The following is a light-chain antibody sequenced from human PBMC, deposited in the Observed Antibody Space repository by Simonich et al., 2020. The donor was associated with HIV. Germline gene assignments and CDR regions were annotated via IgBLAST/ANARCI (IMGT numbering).Light chain of an antibody. CDR2: DVS. CDR3: SSYVGTNNI. J-gene: IGLJ2*01. V-gene: IGLV2-8*01. CDR1: SSDVRNYDY. Sequence: QSALTQSASVSGSPGQSITIPCTGTSSDVRNYDYVSWYQQHPGKAPKLMIYDVSNRPSGVPHRFSGSKSGNTASLTVSGLQAEDEADYYCSSYVGTNNIFGGGTKLTVL.